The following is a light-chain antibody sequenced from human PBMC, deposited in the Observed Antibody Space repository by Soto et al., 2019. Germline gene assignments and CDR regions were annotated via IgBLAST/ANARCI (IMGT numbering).Light chain of an antibody. CDR2: GAS. J-gene: IGKJ4*01. Sequence: EIVLTQSPGTLSLSPGERATLSCRARQSVSSSYLAWYQQKPGQAPRLLIYGASSRATGIPDRFSGSGSGTDFTLNISRLEPEDFAVYYCQQYGSSPTFGGGTKVEIK. V-gene: IGKV3-20*01. CDR1: QSVSSSY. CDR3: QQYGSSPT.